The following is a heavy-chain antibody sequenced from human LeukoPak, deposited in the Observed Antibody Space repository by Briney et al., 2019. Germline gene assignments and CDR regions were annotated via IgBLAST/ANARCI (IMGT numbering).Heavy chain of an antibody. CDR3: ARGDDEDYYDSSGYRY. CDR2: IIPIFGTA. D-gene: IGHD3-22*01. J-gene: IGHJ4*02. Sequence: SVKVSCKASGGTFSSYAISWVRQAPGQGLEWMGGIIPIFGTANYAQKFQGRVTITTDESTSTAYMELSSLRSEDAAVYYCARGDDEDYYDSSGYRYWGQGTLVTVSS. V-gene: IGHV1-69*05. CDR1: GGTFSSYA.